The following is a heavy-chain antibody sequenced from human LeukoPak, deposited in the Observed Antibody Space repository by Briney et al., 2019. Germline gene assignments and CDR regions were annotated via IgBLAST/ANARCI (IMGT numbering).Heavy chain of an antibody. CDR2: INYSGSS. D-gene: IGHD3-9*01. CDR1: GGSISSYY. J-gene: IGHJ2*01. CDR3: GRSTYDDTLTGYNYWYFDL. V-gene: IGHV4-59*01. Sequence: SETLSLTCTVSGGSISSYYWSWVRQPPGKGLEWIGYINYSGSSDYNPSLKSRVSFSVDKSKDQFSLRLSSVTAANTAVYYCGRSTYDDTLTGYNYWYFDLWGRGTLVTVSS.